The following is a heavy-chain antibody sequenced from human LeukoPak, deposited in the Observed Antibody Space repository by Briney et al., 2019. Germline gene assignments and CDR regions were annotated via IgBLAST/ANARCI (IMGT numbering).Heavy chain of an antibody. CDR1: GFTFSSYA. D-gene: IGHD3-3*01. CDR3: AGGSGYSVNY. V-gene: IGHV3-30*04. CDR2: ISYDGSNK. J-gene: IGHJ4*02. Sequence: PGGSLRLSCAASGFTFSSYAMHWVRQAPGKGLEWVAVISYDGSNKYYADSVKGRFTISRDNSKNTLYLQMNSLRAEDTAVYYCAGGSGYSVNYGGQGTWSPSPQ.